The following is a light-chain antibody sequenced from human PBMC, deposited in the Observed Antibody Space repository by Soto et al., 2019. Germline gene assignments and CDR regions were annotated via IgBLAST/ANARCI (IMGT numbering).Light chain of an antibody. J-gene: IGKJ3*01. CDR3: QQYNSYSFT. CDR1: QSISSW. Sequence: DIQMTQSPSTLSASVGDRVTSTCRASQSISSWLAWYQQKPGQAPKLLIYDASRVESGVPSRFIGGGSGTESPRTISSLQPDDFATHYCQQYNSYSFTFGPGTNVDIK. V-gene: IGKV1-5*01. CDR2: DAS.